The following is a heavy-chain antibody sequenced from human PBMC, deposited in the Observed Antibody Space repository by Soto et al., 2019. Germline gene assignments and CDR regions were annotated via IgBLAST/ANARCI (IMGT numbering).Heavy chain of an antibody. Sequence: QVPLVQSGAEVKKPGSSVTVSCKASGGTFSSYAISWVRQAPGQGLEWLGGIIPIFGTANYAQKFQGRVTITADESTSTAYMELSSLRSEDTAVYYCARDYGDYVSHNRWCDPWGQGTLVTVSS. CDR2: IIPIFGTA. CDR3: ARDYGDYVSHNRWCDP. CDR1: GGTFSSYA. J-gene: IGHJ5*02. V-gene: IGHV1-69*01. D-gene: IGHD4-17*01.